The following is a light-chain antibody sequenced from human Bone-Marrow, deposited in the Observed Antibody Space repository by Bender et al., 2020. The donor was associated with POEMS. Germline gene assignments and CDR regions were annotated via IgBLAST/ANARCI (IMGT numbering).Light chain of an antibody. Sequence: QSVVTQPPSLSEAPRQRVTISCSGSISNIGNHGVNWYPQLPGEAPKLLIYDGCLLTPGVSDRFSASKSGTSASLAISELQSEDEALYYCSAWDDSLSGWVFGGGTKLTVL. CDR3: SAWDDSLSGWV. V-gene: IGLV1-36*01. CDR1: ISNIGNHG. J-gene: IGLJ3*02. CDR2: DGC.